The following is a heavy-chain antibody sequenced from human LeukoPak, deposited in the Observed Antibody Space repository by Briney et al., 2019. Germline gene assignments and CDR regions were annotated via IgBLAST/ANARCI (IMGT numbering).Heavy chain of an antibody. CDR1: GFTFTDSY. Sequence: PGGSLRLTCAASGFTFTDSYMTWVRQAPGKGLEWLSYISGSGDDTNYADSVRGRFTISRDNAKNSLYLQMNSLRVEDTAVYYCARDPRPVRIWGQGTLVTVSS. CDR2: ISGSGDDT. V-gene: IGHV3-11*06. CDR3: ARDPRPVRI. J-gene: IGHJ4*02.